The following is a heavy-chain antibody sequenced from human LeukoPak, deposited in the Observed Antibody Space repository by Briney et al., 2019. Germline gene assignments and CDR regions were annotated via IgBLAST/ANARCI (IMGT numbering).Heavy chain of an antibody. Sequence: SQTLSLTCAISGDSVSSNTASGNWIRQSPSRGLEWLGRTYYRSKWYNDYALSVKSRITLNPDTSKNQFSLQLNSVTPEDTAVYYCARGTLYATSWNFDYWGQGTLVTVSS. CDR1: GDSVSSNTAS. D-gene: IGHD2-2*01. CDR3: ARGTLYATSWNFDY. J-gene: IGHJ4*02. CDR2: TYYRSKWYN. V-gene: IGHV6-1*01.